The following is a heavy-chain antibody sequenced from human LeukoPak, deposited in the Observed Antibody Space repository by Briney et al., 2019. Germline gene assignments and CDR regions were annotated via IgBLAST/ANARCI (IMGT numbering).Heavy chain of an antibody. CDR3: ARVSTGYYYYGMDV. CDR1: GGTFSSYA. J-gene: IGHJ6*02. CDR2: IIPILGIA. Sequence: ASVKVSCTASGGTFSSYAISWVRQAPGQGLEWMGRIIPILGIANYAQKFQGRVTITADKSTSTAYMELSSLRSEDTAVYYCARVSTGYYYYGMDVWGQGTTVTVSS. V-gene: IGHV1-69*04.